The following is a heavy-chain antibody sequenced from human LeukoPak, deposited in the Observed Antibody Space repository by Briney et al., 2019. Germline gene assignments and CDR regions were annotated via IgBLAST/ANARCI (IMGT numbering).Heavy chain of an antibody. CDR3: XXXXXXXRPAYYYMDV. CDR1: GYTFTGYY. J-gene: IGHJ6*03. D-gene: IGHD6-6*01. Sequence: LVASVKVSCKASGYTFTGYYMHWVRQAPGQGLEWMGWINPNSGGTNYAQKFQGRVTMTRDTSISTAYMELSSLRSEDTAVYYCXXXXXXXRPAYYYMDVWGKGTTVTVSS. V-gene: IGHV1-2*03. CDR2: INPNSGGT.